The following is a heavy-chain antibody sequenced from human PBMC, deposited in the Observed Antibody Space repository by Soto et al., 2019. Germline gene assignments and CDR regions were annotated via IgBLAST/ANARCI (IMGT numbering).Heavy chain of an antibody. V-gene: IGHV1-2*02. CDR1: GYSFIDYY. Sequence: ASVKVSCKASGYSFIDYYIHWVRQAPGQGLEWMGWSSPRSGGTNYAQKFRGRVTITSDTSINTAYMELTSLSSDDKAVYYCTKKGGSHFPVDPWGQGTWVTVSS. D-gene: IGHD3-10*01. CDR2: SSPRSGGT. J-gene: IGHJ5*02. CDR3: TKKGGSHFPVDP.